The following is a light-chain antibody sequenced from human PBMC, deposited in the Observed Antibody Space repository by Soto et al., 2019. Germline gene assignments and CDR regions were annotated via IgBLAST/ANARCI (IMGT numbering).Light chain of an antibody. CDR2: EVT. CDR3: ASYAGGNKV. Sequence: QSVLTQPPSASGSPGQSVTISCTGTSSDVGGYNFVSWYQQHPGKAPKLVIYEVTKRPSVVPDRFSGSKSGNTASLTVSRLLPEDEADYYCASYAGGNKVFGTGTKLTVL. CDR1: SSDVGGYNF. V-gene: IGLV2-8*01. J-gene: IGLJ1*01.